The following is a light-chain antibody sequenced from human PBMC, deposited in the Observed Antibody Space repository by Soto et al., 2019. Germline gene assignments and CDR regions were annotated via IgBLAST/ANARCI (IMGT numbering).Light chain of an antibody. J-gene: IGKJ5*01. CDR1: QSVSSSY. V-gene: IGKV3-20*01. CDR3: QQYGNSPST. Sequence: EIVMTQSPATLSVSPGEIVTLSCRASQSVSSSYLAWYQQKLGQAPRLLIYGASSRATGIPDRFSGSGSGTDFTLTTSRLEPDDFVVYYCQQYGNSPSTVGHGTRLEI. CDR2: GAS.